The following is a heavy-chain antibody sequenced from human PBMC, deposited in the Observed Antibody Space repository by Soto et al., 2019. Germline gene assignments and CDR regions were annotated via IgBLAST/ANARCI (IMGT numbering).Heavy chain of an antibody. CDR2: ISGYNGYT. J-gene: IGHJ4*02. V-gene: IGHV1-18*01. CDR1: GYNFNTYG. Sequence: ASVKVSCKTSGYNFNTYGIIWVRQAPGQGLEWMGWISGYNGYTKYAQSLEDRVTLSTDTSTGTAYLELRSLRSGDTAVYFCARDRDYSHTDADIDYWGQGTLVTVSS. CDR3: ARDRDYSHTDADIDY. D-gene: IGHD3-16*01.